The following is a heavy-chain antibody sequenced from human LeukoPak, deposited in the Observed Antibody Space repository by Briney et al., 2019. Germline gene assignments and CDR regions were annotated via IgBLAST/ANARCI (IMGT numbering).Heavy chain of an antibody. CDR1: GYTFTGYY. V-gene: IGHV1-2*02. Sequence: ASVKVSCKASGYTFTGYYMHWVRQAPGQGLEWMGWINPNSGGTNYAQKFQGRVTMTRDTSISTAYMELSRLRSDDTAVYYCARLTTVTTTRGGWFDPWGQGTLVTVSS. CDR2: INPNSGGT. J-gene: IGHJ5*02. D-gene: IGHD4-17*01. CDR3: ARLTTVTTTRGGWFDP.